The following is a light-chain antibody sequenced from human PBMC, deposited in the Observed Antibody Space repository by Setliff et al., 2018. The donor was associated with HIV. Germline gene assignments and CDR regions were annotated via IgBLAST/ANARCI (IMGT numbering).Light chain of an antibody. CDR3: SSYAGSNNLV. CDR2: DVN. CDR1: SSDIGAYNY. V-gene: IGLV2-8*01. Sequence: QSVLIQPPSASGSPGQSVTISCTGTSSDIGAYNYVSWYQQHPGKAPKLMIHDVNKRPSGVPDRFSGSKSGNTASLTVSGLQAEDEADYYCSSYAGSNNLVFGGGTKVTVL. J-gene: IGLJ2*01.